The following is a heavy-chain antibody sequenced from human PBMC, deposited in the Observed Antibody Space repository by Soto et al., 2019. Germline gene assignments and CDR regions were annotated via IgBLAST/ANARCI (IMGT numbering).Heavy chain of an antibody. CDR1: GGSISSGGYY. CDR2: IYYSGST. CDR3: ARGSIYLESRDDAFDI. Sequence: QVQLQQWGPGLVKPSQTLSLTCTVSGGSISSGGYYWSWIRQHPGKGLEWIGYIYYSGSTYYNPSLKSRVTISVDASKNLFALKLSSVTAADTAVYYCARGSIYLESRDDAFDIWGQGTMVTVSS. J-gene: IGHJ3*02. D-gene: IGHD3-3*01. V-gene: IGHV4-31*03.